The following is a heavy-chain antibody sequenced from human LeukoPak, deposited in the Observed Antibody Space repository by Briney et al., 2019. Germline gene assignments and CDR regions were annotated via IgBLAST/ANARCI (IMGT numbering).Heavy chain of an antibody. J-gene: IGHJ4*02. V-gene: IGHV3-48*03. Sequence: PGGSLRLSCAVSGFAFSSNDMSWVRQAPGKGLEWVSYIGSSGSAIYYADSAKGRFTISRDNARNSLYLQMNSLRVEDTAVYYCARVGYYWNLFDYWGQGTLVTVSS. CDR1: GFAFSSND. CDR3: ARVGYYWNLFDY. CDR2: IGSSGSAI. D-gene: IGHD1-20*01.